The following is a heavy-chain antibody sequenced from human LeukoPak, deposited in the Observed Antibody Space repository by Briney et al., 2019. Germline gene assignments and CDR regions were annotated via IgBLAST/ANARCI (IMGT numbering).Heavy chain of an antibody. CDR1: GGSISGHY. Sequence: PSETLSLTCTVSGGSISGHYWTWIRQPPGKGLEWIGSIYYSGRTYYNPSLKSRVTILVDTSKNQFSLKLNSVTAADTAVYYCARSQATAMVSDYWGQGTLVTVSS. CDR2: IYYSGRT. J-gene: IGHJ4*02. D-gene: IGHD2-2*01. V-gene: IGHV4-59*05. CDR3: ARSQATAMVSDY.